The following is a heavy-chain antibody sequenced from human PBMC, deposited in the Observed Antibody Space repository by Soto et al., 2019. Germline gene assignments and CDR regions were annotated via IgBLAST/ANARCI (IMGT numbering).Heavy chain of an antibody. J-gene: IGHJ6*02. CDR3: AHSRCGGDCLQSYSSHYYYGVDV. CDR1: GFSLSTGGVG. D-gene: IGHD2-21*02. Sequence: QITLKESGPTLVKPTQPLTLTCTFSGFSLSTGGVGVGWIRQPPGKALEWLALIYWDDDKRYSPSLKSRLTSTKDTSKNQVVLTTTNMDPVDTATYYCAHSRCGGDCLQSYSSHYYYGVDVWGQGTTVTVSS. V-gene: IGHV2-5*02. CDR2: IYWDDDK.